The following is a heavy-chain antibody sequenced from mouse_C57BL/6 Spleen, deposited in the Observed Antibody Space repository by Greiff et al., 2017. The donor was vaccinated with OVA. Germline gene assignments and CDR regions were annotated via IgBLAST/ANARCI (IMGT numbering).Heavy chain of an antibody. CDR2: INPYNGGT. Sequence: EVKLQESGPVLVKPGASVKMSCKASGYTFTDYYMNWVKQSHGKSLEWIGVINPYNGGTSYNQKFKGKATLTVDKSSSTAYMELNSLTSEDSAVYYCARSTTVDAMDYWGQGTSVTVSS. D-gene: IGHD1-1*01. CDR1: GYTFTDYY. CDR3: ARSTTVDAMDY. V-gene: IGHV1-19*01. J-gene: IGHJ4*01.